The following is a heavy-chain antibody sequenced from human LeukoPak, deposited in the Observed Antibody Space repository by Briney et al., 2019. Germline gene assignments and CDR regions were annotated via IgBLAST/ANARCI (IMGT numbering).Heavy chain of an antibody. D-gene: IGHD4-17*01. CDR3: ARVRGTVPTDWFDP. V-gene: IGHV1-69*01. Sequence: GSSVKVSCKASGGTFSSYAISWVRQAPGQGLVWMGGIITIFGTAKYAQKFQGRVTITADESTSTAYMELSSLRSEDTAVYYCARVRGTVPTDWFDPWGQGTLVTVSS. J-gene: IGHJ5*02. CDR2: IITIFGTA. CDR1: GGTFSSYA.